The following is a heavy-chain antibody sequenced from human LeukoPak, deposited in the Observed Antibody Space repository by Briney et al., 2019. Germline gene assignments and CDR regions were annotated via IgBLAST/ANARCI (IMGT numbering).Heavy chain of an antibody. Sequence: GASVKVSYKASGYTFTGYYMHWVRQAPGQGLEWMGWINPNSGGTNYAQKFQGRVTMTRDTSISTAYMELSRLRSDDTAVYYCASWCSTRCSSDWFDPWGQGTLVTVSS. J-gene: IGHJ5*02. V-gene: IGHV1-2*02. CDR1: GYTFTGYY. D-gene: IGHD2-2*01. CDR2: INPNSGGT. CDR3: ASWCSTRCSSDWFDP.